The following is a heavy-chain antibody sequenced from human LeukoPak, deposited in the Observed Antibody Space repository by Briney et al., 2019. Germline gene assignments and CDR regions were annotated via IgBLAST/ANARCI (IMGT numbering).Heavy chain of an antibody. Sequence: GGSLRLSCAASGFTFSSYAMTWVRQAPGKGLEWVSTVTGSGSNTYYADSVKGRFTLSRDNSENTLYLQLNSLRAEDSGIYYCAKAFRIVGIGNPDDAFDVWGQGTVVTVS. CDR3: AKAFRIVGIGNPDDAFDV. J-gene: IGHJ3*01. CDR1: GFTFSSYA. V-gene: IGHV3-23*01. D-gene: IGHD1-26*01. CDR2: VTGSGSNT.